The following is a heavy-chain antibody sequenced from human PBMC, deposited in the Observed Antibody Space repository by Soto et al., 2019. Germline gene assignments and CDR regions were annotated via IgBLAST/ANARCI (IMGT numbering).Heavy chain of an antibody. V-gene: IGHV4-34*01. D-gene: IGHD1-20*01. Sequence: SETLSLTCTVSGGSFSGYFWTGIRQPPGKGLEWLAEINHSGITNYNPSLESPVSMSVDTSKNQLSLRLYSVHAADTAVSYCVRGPYKYTSRYFDSWGQGTLVTVSS. CDR3: VRGPYKYTSRYFDS. CDR1: GGSFSGYF. J-gene: IGHJ4*02. CDR2: INHSGIT.